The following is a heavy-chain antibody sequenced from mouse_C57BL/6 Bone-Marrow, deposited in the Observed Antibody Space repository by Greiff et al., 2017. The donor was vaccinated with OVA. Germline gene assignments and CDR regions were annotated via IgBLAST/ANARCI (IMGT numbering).Heavy chain of an antibody. CDR2: INPSTGGT. Sequence: VHVKQSGPELVKPGASVKISCKASGYSFTGYYMNWVKQSPEKSLEWIGEINPSTGGTTYNQKFKAKATLTVDKSSSTAYMQLKSLTSEDSAVYYCARRGYYYGSREFAYWGQGTLVTVSA. CDR1: GYSFTGYY. CDR3: ARRGYYYGSREFAY. D-gene: IGHD1-1*01. J-gene: IGHJ3*01. V-gene: IGHV1-42*01.